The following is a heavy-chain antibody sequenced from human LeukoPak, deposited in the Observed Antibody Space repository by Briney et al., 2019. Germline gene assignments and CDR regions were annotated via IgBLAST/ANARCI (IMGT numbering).Heavy chain of an antibody. J-gene: IGHJ4*02. D-gene: IGHD4-17*01. Sequence: GGSLRLSCTVSGLTVSSNSMSWVRQAPGKGQEWVSFIYSDYTHYSDSVKGRFTISRDNSKNTLYLQMNSLRAEDTAVYYCASPTKEYGDYVVGVFHYWGQGTLVTVSS. V-gene: IGHV3-53*01. CDR3: ASPTKEYGDYVVGVFHY. CDR1: GLTVSSNS. CDR2: IYSDYT.